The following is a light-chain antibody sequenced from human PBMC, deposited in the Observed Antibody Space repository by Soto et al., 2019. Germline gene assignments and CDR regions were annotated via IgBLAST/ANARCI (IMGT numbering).Light chain of an antibody. J-gene: IGKJ5*01. CDR3: QQYGGSPVN. CDR2: GAS. CDR1: DSVRVN. V-gene: IGKV3-20*01. Sequence: TQSPPILSLSPGQIDTLSCGATDSVRVNLAWYQQKPGQPHRLLISGASSRATGIPDRFSGSGSGTDFTLTISRLESKDFALYHCQQYGGSPVNFGQGTRRELK.